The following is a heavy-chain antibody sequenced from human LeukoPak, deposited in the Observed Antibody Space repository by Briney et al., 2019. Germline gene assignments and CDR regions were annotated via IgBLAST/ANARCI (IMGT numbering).Heavy chain of an antibody. V-gene: IGHV1-69*13. Sequence: SVKVSCTASGYTFTSYYMHWVRQAPGQGLEWMGGIIPIFGTANYAQKFQGRVTITADESTSTAYMELSSLRSEDTAVYYCASGYYDSSGYSAFDIWGQGTMVTVSS. CDR1: GYTFTSYY. J-gene: IGHJ3*02. CDR3: ASGYYDSSGYSAFDI. D-gene: IGHD3-22*01. CDR2: IIPIFGTA.